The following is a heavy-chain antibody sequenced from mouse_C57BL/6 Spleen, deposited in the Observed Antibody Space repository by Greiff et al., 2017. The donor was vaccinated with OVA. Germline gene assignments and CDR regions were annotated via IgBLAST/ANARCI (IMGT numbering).Heavy chain of an antibody. Sequence: QVHVKQSGAELAKPGASVKLSCTASGYTFTSYWMHWVKQRPGQGLEWIGYINPSSGYTKYNQKFKDKATLTADKSSSTAYMQLSSLTYEDSAVYYCAPHGYHWYFDVWGTGTTVTVSS. CDR1: GYTFTSYW. CDR2: INPSSGYT. J-gene: IGHJ1*03. V-gene: IGHV1-7*01. CDR3: APHGYHWYFDV. D-gene: IGHD2-2*01.